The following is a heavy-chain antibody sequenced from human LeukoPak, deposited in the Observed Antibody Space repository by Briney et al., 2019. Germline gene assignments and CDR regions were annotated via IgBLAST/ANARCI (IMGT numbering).Heavy chain of an antibody. Sequence: GGSLRLSCAASGFTFSSYGMHWVRQAPGKGLEWVAFIRYYGSNKYYADSVKGRFTISRDNSKNTLYLQMNSLRAEDTAVYYCAKGGFYGSGSYYKGDYYYMDVWGKGTTVTVSS. CDR3: AKGGFYGSGSYYKGDYYYMDV. CDR2: IRYYGSNK. V-gene: IGHV3-30*02. CDR1: GFTFSSYG. J-gene: IGHJ6*03. D-gene: IGHD3-10*01.